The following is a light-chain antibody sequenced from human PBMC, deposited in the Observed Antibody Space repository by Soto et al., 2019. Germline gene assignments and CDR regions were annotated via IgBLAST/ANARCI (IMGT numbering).Light chain of an antibody. V-gene: IGKV3-15*01. CDR1: QSVGSN. J-gene: IGKJ4*01. CDR2: DAS. Sequence: EIVMTQSPTTLTVSPGDRATLSCSARQSVGSNLAWYQQKPGQAPRLLIYDASTRATGIPDRFSGSGSGTEFTLTISSLQSEDCAVYYCQEYNNWPALTFGGGTKVDIK. CDR3: QEYNNWPALT.